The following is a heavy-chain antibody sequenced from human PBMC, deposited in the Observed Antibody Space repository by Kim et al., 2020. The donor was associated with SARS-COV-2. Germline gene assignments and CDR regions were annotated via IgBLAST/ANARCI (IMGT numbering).Heavy chain of an antibody. CDR3: ARQVPFLGDLSFI. CDR2: INTNTGNP. CDR1: GNTFTSYA. J-gene: IGHJ4*02. D-gene: IGHD3-16*02. Sequence: ASVKVSCKSSGNTFTSYAMNWVRQAPGQGLEWMGWINTNTGNPTYAQGFTGRFVFSSDTSVSTAYLQITSLKTEDTAVYYCARQVPFLGDLSFIWGQGTMVTVSS. V-gene: IGHV7-4-1*02.